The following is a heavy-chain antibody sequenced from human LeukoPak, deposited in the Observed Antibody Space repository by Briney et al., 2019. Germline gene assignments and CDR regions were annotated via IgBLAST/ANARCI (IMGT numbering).Heavy chain of an antibody. Sequence: GRSLRLSCAASGFTFSSYGMHWVRQAPGKGLEWVAVIWYDGSNKYYADSVKGRFTISRDNYKNTLYLQMNSLRAEDTAVYYCAKDLEYSPAANYYFDYWGQGTLVTVSS. J-gene: IGHJ4*02. D-gene: IGHD6-6*01. CDR2: IWYDGSNK. CDR3: AKDLEYSPAANYYFDY. CDR1: GFTFSSYG. V-gene: IGHV3-33*06.